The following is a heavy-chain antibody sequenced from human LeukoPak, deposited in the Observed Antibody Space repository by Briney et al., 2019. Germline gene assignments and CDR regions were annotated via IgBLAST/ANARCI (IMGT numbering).Heavy chain of an antibody. CDR1: GGSISSFS. V-gene: IGHV4-59*08. CDR2: LSYSGYT. J-gene: IGHJ3*02. Sequence: SETLSLTCTVSGGSISSFSWGWIRQSPGKGLEWIASLSYSGYTNYNPSLKSRVTISVDTSKNHFSLKLSSVTAADTAVYYCARHGGETIVATILHAFDIWGQGTMVTVSS. D-gene: IGHD5-12*01. CDR3: ARHGGETIVATILHAFDI.